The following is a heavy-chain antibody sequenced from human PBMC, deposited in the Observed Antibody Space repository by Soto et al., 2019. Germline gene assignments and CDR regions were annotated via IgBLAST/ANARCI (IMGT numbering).Heavy chain of an antibody. CDR1: GGSISSGGYS. CDR2: IYHSGST. CDR3: ARHAGGYYGMDV. Sequence: TLSLTCAVSGGSISSGGYSWSWIRQPPGKGLEWIGYIYHSGSTYYSPSLKSRVTISVDRSKNQFSLKLSSVTAADTAVYYCARHAGGYYGMDVWGQGTTVTVSS. J-gene: IGHJ6*02. V-gene: IGHV4-30-2*01.